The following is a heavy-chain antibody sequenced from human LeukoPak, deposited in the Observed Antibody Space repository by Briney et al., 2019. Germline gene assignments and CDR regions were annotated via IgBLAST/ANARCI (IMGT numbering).Heavy chain of an antibody. CDR2: INSDGSST. J-gene: IGHJ3*02. V-gene: IGHV3-74*01. CDR1: GFTFSNDW. D-gene: IGHD6-13*01. Sequence: GGSLRLSCAASGFTFSNDWMHWVRQAPGKGLVWVSRINSDGSSTNYADSVEGRFTISRDSAKSTLYLQMNSLRAEDTAVYFCARGSSDSSRWYFMNIWGQGTMVTVSS. CDR3: ARGSSDSSRWYFMNI.